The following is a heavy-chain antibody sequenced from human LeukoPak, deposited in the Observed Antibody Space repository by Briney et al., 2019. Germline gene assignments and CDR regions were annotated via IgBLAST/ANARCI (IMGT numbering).Heavy chain of an antibody. CDR1: GYTFTGYY. CDR2: INPNSGGT. Sequence: ASVKVSCKASGYTFTGYYIHWVRQAPGQGLEWMGWINPNSGGTNYAQKFQGRVTMTRDTSISTVYMELSSLRAEDTAVYYCASSADYGGNSFDYWGQGTLVTVSS. D-gene: IGHD4-23*01. V-gene: IGHV1-2*02. CDR3: ASSADYGGNSFDY. J-gene: IGHJ4*02.